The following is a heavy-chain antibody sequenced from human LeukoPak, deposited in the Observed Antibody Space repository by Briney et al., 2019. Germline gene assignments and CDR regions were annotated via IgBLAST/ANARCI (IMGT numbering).Heavy chain of an antibody. CDR3: TRQMQPAADIGG. J-gene: IGHJ4*02. Sequence: GGSLRLSCAASGFTFSDSAMHWVRQASGKGLEWVGRVRVKANNYATSYAASVQGRFTISRDDSTNTAYLQMNSLKTEDTAVYYCTRQMQPAADIGGGGQGTLVIVSS. V-gene: IGHV3-73*01. CDR2: VRVKANNYAT. D-gene: IGHD2-2*01. CDR1: GFTFSDSA.